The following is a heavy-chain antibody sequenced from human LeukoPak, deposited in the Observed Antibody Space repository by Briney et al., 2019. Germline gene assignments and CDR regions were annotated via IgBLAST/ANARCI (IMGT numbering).Heavy chain of an antibody. CDR3: ARDSLRPFDY. CDR2: IYSGGTT. D-gene: IGHD3-16*01. V-gene: IGHV3-53*04. CDR1: GFTVSTNC. J-gene: IGHJ4*02. Sequence: GGSLRLSCAASGFTVSTNCMTWVRQAPGKGLEWVSTIYSGGTTYYADSVMGRFTISRHNSRNTLYLQMNSLRAEDTAVYYCARDSLRPFDYWGQGTLVTVSS.